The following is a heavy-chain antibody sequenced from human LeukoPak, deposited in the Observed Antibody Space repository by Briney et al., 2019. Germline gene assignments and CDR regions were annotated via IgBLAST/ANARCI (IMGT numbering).Heavy chain of an antibody. V-gene: IGHV3-30-3*01. J-gene: IGHJ4*02. D-gene: IGHD1-26*01. Sequence: GGSLRLSCAASGFTFSSYAMHGVRQAPGKGRAWVEVISYDGSDKYYAASVKGRFTISRDNSKNTLYLQMNSLRAKNTPVYYCAIVEWELLYYSDEWGQGTLLTVSA. CDR3: AIVEWELLYYSDE. CDR2: ISYDGSDK. CDR1: GFTFSSYA.